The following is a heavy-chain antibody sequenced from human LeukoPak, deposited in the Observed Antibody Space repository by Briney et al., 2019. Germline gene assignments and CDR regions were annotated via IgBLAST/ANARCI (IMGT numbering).Heavy chain of an antibody. D-gene: IGHD6-19*01. CDR2: INPNSGGT. J-gene: IGHJ6*03. Sequence: ASVKVSCKAFGYTFTGYYMHWVRQAPGQGLEWMGWINPNSGGTNYAQKFQGRVTMTRDTSISTAYMELSRLRSDDTAVYYCARSSGLYYYYYYMDVWGKGTTVTVSS. CDR3: ARSSGLYYYYYYMDV. CDR1: GYTFTGYY. V-gene: IGHV1-2*02.